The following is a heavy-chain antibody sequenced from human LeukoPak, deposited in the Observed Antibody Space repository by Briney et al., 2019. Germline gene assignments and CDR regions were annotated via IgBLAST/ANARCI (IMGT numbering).Heavy chain of an antibody. CDR3: AGGPAATFYYFDY. D-gene: IGHD2-2*01. V-gene: IGHV4-34*01. Sequence: KPSETLSLTCAVYGGSFSGYYWSWIRQPPGKGLEWIGEINHSGSTNYNPSLKSRVTISVDTSKNQFSLKLSSVTAADTAVYYCAGGPAATFYYFDYWGQGTLVTVSS. J-gene: IGHJ4*02. CDR1: GGSFSGYY. CDR2: INHSGST.